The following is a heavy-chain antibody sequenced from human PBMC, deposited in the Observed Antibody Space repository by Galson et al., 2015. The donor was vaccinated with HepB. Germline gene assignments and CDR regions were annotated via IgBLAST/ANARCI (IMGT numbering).Heavy chain of an antibody. J-gene: IGHJ4*02. CDR3: TRLRDLSGYSSR. CDR2: IKSKANNYAT. V-gene: IGHV3-73*01. D-gene: IGHD2-2*01. CDR1: GFTFSGSA. Sequence: SLRLSCAASGFTFSGSAIHWVRQASGKGPEWIGRIKSKANNYATSYVPSLKGRFTISRDDSKNTAYLHMRSLKTEDTAVYYCTRLRDLSGYSSRWGQGTLVTVSS.